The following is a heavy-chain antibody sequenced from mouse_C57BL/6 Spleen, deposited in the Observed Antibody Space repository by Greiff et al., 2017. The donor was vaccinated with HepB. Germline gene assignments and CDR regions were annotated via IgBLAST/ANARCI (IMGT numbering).Heavy chain of an antibody. CDR1: GYTFTDYY. J-gene: IGHJ4*01. V-gene: IGHV1-19*01. D-gene: IGHD2-1*01. Sequence: VQLQQSGPVLVKPGASVKMSCKASGYTFTDYYMNWVKQSHGKSLEWIGVINPYNGGTSYNQKFKGKATLTVDKSSSTAYMELNSLTSEDSAVYYCARDGNVYAMDYWGQGTSVTVSS. CDR3: ARDGNVYAMDY. CDR2: INPYNGGT.